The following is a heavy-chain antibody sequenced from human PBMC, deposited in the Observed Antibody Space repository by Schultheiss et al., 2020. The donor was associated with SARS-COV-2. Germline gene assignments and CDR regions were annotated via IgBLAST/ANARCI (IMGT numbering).Heavy chain of an antibody. D-gene: IGHD4-23*01. Sequence: SETLSLTCTVSGGSISSYSWSWIRQPPGKGLEWIGYIYYSGSTNYNPSLKSRVTISVDTSKNQFSLKLSSVTAADTAVYYCARVAWTTTVVTPIDYWDQGTLVTVSS. CDR3: ARVAWTTTVVTPIDY. CDR2: IYYSGST. CDR1: GGSISSYS. V-gene: IGHV4-59*12. J-gene: IGHJ4*02.